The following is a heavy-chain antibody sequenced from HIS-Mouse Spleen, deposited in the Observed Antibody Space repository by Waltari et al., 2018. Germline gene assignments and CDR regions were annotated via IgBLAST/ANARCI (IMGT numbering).Heavy chain of an antibody. CDR3: ARGRDSGSYYFNY. Sequence: QLQPQQLRAGLLTPSQTLSLTFAVYGGSFSVYYSSWIRQPPGKGLEWIGEINHSGSTNYNPSLKSRVTISVDTSKNQFSLKLSSVTAADTAVYYCARGRDSGSYYFNYWGQGTLVTVSS. V-gene: IGHV4-34*01. CDR1: GGSFSVYY. CDR2: INHSGST. D-gene: IGHD1-26*01. J-gene: IGHJ4*02.